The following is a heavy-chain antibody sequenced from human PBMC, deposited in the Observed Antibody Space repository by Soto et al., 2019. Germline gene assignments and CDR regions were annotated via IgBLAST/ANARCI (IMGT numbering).Heavy chain of an antibody. J-gene: IGHJ6*03. CDR3: ARSDTDSSGWRGDYYYYMDV. CDR1: GYTFTGYY. CDR2: INPNSGGT. V-gene: IGHV1-2*04. Sequence: ASVKVSCKASGYTFTGYYMHWVRQAPGQGLEWMGWINPNSGGTNYAQKFQGWVTMTRDTSISTAYMELSRLRSDDTAVYYCARSDTDSSGWRGDYYYYMDVWGKGTTVTVSS. D-gene: IGHD6-19*01.